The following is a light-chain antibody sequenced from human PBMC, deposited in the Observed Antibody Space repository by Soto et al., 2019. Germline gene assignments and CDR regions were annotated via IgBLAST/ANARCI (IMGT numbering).Light chain of an antibody. CDR3: MQALQAPAG. V-gene: IGKV2-28*01. J-gene: IGKJ1*01. Sequence: DIVMTQSPLSLPVTPGEPASISCRSSQSLLHSNGYNYLDWYLQKPGESPQLLIYLGSNRASGVPDSCSGSGSGPDFTPKISREEAEDVGVCYGMQALQAPAGFRQGTKVESK. CDR1: QSLLHSNGYNY. CDR2: LGS.